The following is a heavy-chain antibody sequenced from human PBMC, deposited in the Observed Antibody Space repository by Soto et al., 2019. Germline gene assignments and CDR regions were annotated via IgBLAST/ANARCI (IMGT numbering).Heavy chain of an antibody. CDR1: GYPFTGPY. CDR2: INPSSGGT. D-gene: IGHD4-4*01. CDR3: ARDFRTYSHGVDV. J-gene: IGHJ6*04. Sequence: ASVKVSCKASGYPFTGPYIYWVRQAPGQGLEWMGWINPSSGGTEFAEKFQGRVTVTRDTSIRTVFLELNSLTSDDTGVYFCARDFRTYSHGVDVWGKGTAVT. V-gene: IGHV1-2*02.